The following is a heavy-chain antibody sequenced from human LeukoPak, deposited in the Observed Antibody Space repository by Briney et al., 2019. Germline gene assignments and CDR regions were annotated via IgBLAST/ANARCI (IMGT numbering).Heavy chain of an antibody. CDR3: AKMPNSNYFDY. J-gene: IGHJ4*02. CDR1: GFTFSNCA. V-gene: IGHV3-23*01. D-gene: IGHD4-11*01. Sequence: GGSLRLSCAASGFTFSNCAMNWVRQAPGKGLEWVSAISDSASSTYYADSVKGRFTISRDNAKNTLYLQMNSLRAEDTAVYYCAKMPNSNYFDYWGQGTLVPVSS. CDR2: ISDSASST.